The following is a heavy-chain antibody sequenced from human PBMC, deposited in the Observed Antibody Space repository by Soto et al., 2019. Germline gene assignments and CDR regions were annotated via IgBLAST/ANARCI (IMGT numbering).Heavy chain of an antibody. D-gene: IGHD3-16*01. V-gene: IGHV4-34*01. Sequence: PSETLSLTCAVYGGSFSGYYWSWIRQPPGKGLEWIGEINHSGSTNYNPSLKSRVTMSVDTSKNQFSLKLSSVTAADTAVYSCARGVRWGGYYMDVWGNGTTVTVSS. CDR2: INHSGST. CDR3: ARGVRWGGYYMDV. CDR1: GGSFSGYY. J-gene: IGHJ6*03.